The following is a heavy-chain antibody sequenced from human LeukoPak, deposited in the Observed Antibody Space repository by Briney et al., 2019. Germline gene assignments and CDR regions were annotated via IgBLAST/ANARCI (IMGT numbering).Heavy chain of an antibody. D-gene: IGHD4-23*01. CDR2: ICTSGST. CDR3: ARRYERGNSDWYFDL. Sequence: SETLSLTCTVSGGSIRDRDHYWNWIRQPAGKGLEWIGRICTSGSTDYNPSLTRRVTFSIDTTKNQCSLRLRSVTAAGTAVYYCARRYERGNSDWYFDLWGRGTLVTVSS. V-gene: IGHV4-61*02. CDR1: GGSIRDRDHY. J-gene: IGHJ2*01.